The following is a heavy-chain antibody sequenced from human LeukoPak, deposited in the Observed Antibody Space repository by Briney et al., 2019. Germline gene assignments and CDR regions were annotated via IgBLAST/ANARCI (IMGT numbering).Heavy chain of an antibody. Sequence: GGSLRLSCAASGFTFSSYGMSWVRQAPRKGLEWVSSISSSSSYIYYADSVKGRFTISRDNAKNSLYLQMNSLRTEDTAVYYCARDESGSYSLDYWGQGTLVTVSS. D-gene: IGHD1-26*01. V-gene: IGHV3-21*01. CDR2: ISSSSSYI. CDR1: GFTFSSYG. CDR3: ARDESGSYSLDY. J-gene: IGHJ4*02.